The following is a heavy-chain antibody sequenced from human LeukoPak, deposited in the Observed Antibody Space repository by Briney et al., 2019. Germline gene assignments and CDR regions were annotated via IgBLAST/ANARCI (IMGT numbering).Heavy chain of an antibody. CDR1: GGSFSGYY. CDR3: ARRWRVYCSSTSCSKLYAFDI. J-gene: IGHJ3*02. CDR2: INHSGST. V-gene: IGHV4-34*01. Sequence: PSETLSLTCAVYGGSFSGYYWSWIRQPPGKGLEWIGEINHSGSTNYNPSLKSRVTISVDTSKNQFSLKLSSVTAADTAVYYCARRWRVYCSSTSCSKLYAFDIWGQGTMVTISS. D-gene: IGHD2-2*01.